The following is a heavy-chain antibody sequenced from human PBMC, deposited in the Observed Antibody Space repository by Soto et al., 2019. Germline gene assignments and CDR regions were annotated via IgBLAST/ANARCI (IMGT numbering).Heavy chain of an antibody. Sequence: SETLSLTCTVSGGSISSSSYYWGWIRQPPGKGLEWIGSIYYSGSTYYNPSLKSRVTISVDTSKNQFSLKLSSVTAADTAVYYCAANSNYVYWFDPWGQGTLVTVSS. V-gene: IGHV4-39*01. J-gene: IGHJ5*02. D-gene: IGHD4-4*01. CDR2: IYYSGST. CDR3: AANSNYVYWFDP. CDR1: GGSISSSSYY.